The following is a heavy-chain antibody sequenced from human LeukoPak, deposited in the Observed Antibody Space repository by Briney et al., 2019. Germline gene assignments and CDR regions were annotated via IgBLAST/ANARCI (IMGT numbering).Heavy chain of an antibody. V-gene: IGHV3-30*18. CDR2: ISNDGSNK. CDR1: GFTFSSSG. CDR3: AKGGGSYFDY. Sequence: PGRSLRLSCAASGFTFSSSGMHWVRQAPGKGLEWLAVISNDGSNKYYADSVKGRFTISRDNPKNTLYLEMNSLRAEDAAVYYCAKGGGSYFDYWGRGTLVTVSS. J-gene: IGHJ4*02. D-gene: IGHD1-26*01.